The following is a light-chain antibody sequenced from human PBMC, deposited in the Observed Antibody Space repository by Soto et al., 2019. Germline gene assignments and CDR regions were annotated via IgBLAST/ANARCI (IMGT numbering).Light chain of an antibody. CDR1: QRISSW. Sequence: DIQMTQSPSTLSASIGDRVTITCRASQRISSWLAWYQQKPGKAPKLLIYDASSLQSGVPSRFSGSGSVTEFALSISSLQPDDFATYYCQQYNSYPYTFGQGTKLEI. V-gene: IGKV1-5*01. CDR3: QQYNSYPYT. J-gene: IGKJ2*01. CDR2: DAS.